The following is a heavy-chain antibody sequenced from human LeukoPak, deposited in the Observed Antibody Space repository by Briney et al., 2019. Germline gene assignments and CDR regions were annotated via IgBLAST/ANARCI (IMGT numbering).Heavy chain of an antibody. CDR2: IIPIFGTA. J-gene: IGHJ4*02. D-gene: IGHD2-2*01. V-gene: IGHV1-69*13. Sequence: GASVKVSCKASGGTFSSYAISWVRQAPGQGLEWMGGIIPIFGTANYAQKFQGRVTITADESTSTAYMELSSLRSEDTAVYYCAKDGVKYCSSTSCSHFDYWGQGTLVTVSS. CDR1: GGTFSSYA. CDR3: AKDGVKYCSSTSCSHFDY.